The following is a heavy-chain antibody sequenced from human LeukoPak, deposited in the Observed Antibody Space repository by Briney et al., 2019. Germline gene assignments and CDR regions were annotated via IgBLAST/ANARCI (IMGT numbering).Heavy chain of an antibody. J-gene: IGHJ4*02. Sequence: SETLSLTCNVSGGSISSGDKYWSWIRQPPGKGLEWIGYIYYSGSTYYNPSLKSRLTISVDTSENQFSLHLTSVTAADTAVYFCAGVTRWAGLDFWGQGTQVTVSS. V-gene: IGHV4-30-4*01. CDR1: GGSISSGDKY. CDR2: IYYSGST. D-gene: IGHD2-21*02. CDR3: AGVTRWAGLDF.